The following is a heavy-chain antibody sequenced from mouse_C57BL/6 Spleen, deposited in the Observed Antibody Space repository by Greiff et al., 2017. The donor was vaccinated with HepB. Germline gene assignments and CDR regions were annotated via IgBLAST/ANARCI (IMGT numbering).Heavy chain of an antibody. J-gene: IGHJ2*01. Sequence: EVQLVESGGGLVKPGGSLKLSCAASGFTFSDYGMHWVRQAPEKGLEWVAYISSGSSTIYYADTVKGRFTISRDNAKNTLFLQRTSLRSEDTAMYYCARNYGSRYYYDYWGQGTTLTVSS. CDR2: ISSGSSTI. CDR3: ARNYGSRYYYDY. V-gene: IGHV5-17*01. CDR1: GFTFSDYG. D-gene: IGHD1-1*01.